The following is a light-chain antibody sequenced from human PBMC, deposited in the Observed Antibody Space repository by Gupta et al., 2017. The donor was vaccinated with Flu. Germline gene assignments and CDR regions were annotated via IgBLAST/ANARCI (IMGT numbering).Light chain of an antibody. CDR2: DVT. CDR3: SSHAGRGTWV. J-gene: IGLJ1*01. V-gene: IGLV2-11*01. CDR1: SSDVGSSNR. Sequence: QSAPTQPRSVSGSPGQSVTISCTGTSSDVGSSNRVSWYQQRPGKAPKLILYDVTERPAGFPDRFSGSKAGNTASLSTSGPQEDEEADYYCSSHAGRGTWVFGTGTTVTVL.